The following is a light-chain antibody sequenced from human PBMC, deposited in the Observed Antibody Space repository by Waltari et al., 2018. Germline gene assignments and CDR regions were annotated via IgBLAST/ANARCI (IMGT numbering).Light chain of an antibody. Sequence: QSALTQPASVSGSPGQSITISCTGTNRAIGASNYVSWYQQHPGKAPILIIFDVTFRSAGVSHRFSGSKSGNTASLTISGLQAEDEADYFCASYIGSALELFGGGTRLTVL. CDR3: ASYIGSALEL. J-gene: IGLJ3*02. CDR1: NRAIGASNY. CDR2: DVT. V-gene: IGLV2-14*03.